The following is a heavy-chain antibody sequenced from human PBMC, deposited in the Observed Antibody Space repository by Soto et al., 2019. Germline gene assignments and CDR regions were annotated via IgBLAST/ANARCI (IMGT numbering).Heavy chain of an antibody. J-gene: IGHJ4*02. V-gene: IGHV3-23*01. CDR3: AKDHLRSVTMIVVVTRITHFDY. D-gene: IGHD3-22*01. CDR2: ISGRGCIT. Sequence: GGPTSPSCASSEFTVCDSANRWGRRTPAPVLACVSAISGRGCITYYADSLKGRFTISRDNSKNTLYLQMNSLRAEDTAVYYCAKDHLRSVTMIVVVTRITHFDYWGQG. CDR1: EFTVCDSA.